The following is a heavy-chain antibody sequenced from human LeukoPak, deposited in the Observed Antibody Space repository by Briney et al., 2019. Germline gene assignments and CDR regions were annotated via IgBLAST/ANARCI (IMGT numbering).Heavy chain of an antibody. V-gene: IGHV1-18*01. Sequence: APVKVSCKASGYTFYIYGISWVRQAPGQGLEWLGWISTHNGNTNYAQKVQGRVTTTTDTSTRTAFMELRILRSDDTAVYYCARDNSATSDCSSTSCYHFGYWGQGTLVTVSS. CDR3: ARDNSATSDCSSTSCYHFGY. D-gene: IGHD2-2*01. J-gene: IGHJ4*02. CDR2: ISTHNGNT. CDR1: GYTFYIYG.